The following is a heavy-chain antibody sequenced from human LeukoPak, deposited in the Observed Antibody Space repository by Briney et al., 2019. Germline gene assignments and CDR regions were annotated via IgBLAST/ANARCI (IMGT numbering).Heavy chain of an antibody. D-gene: IGHD3-3*02. CDR3: ARVHSLADYYYYGMDV. CDR1: GGSFSGYY. V-gene: IGHV4-34*01. J-gene: IGHJ6*02. Sequence: SETLSLTCAVYGGSFSGYYWSWIRPPPGKGLEWIGEINHSGSTNYNPSLKSRVTISVDTSKNQFSLKLSSVTAADTAVYYCARVHSLADYYYYGMDVWRQGTTVTVSS. CDR2: INHSGST.